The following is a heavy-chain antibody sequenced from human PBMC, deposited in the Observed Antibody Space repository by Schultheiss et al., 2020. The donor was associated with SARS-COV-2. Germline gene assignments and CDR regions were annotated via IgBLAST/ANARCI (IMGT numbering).Heavy chain of an antibody. J-gene: IGHJ4*02. CDR1: GGSISSGGYY. CDR2: IYYSGST. D-gene: IGHD1-1*01. Sequence: SQTLSLTCTVSGGSISSGGYYWGWIRQPPGKGLEWIGSIYYSGSTYYNPSLKSRVTISVDTSKNQFSLKLSSVTAADTAVYYCARQDNNFDSWGQGILVTVSS. CDR3: ARQDNNFDS. V-gene: IGHV4-39*01.